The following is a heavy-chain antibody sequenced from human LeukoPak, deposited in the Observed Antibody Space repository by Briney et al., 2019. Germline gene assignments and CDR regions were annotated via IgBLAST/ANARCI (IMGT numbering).Heavy chain of an antibody. CDR2: ISSSSSYT. CDR3: ARDQYYYDFNWFDP. J-gene: IGHJ5*02. Sequence: PGGSLRLSCAASGFTFSDYYMSWIRQAPGKGLEWVSYISSSSSYTNYADSVKGRFTISRDNAKNSLYLQMNSLRAEDTAVYYCARDQYYYDFNWFDPWGQGTLVTVSS. V-gene: IGHV3-11*05. CDR1: GFTFSDYY. D-gene: IGHD3-22*01.